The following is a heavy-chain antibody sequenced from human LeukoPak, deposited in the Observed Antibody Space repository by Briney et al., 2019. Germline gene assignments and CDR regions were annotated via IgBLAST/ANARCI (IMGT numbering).Heavy chain of an antibody. CDR3: AHGLWFGEFEGGYFDY. J-gene: IGHJ4*02. CDR1: GFSLSTSGVG. CDR2: IYWDDDK. D-gene: IGHD3-10*01. Sequence: SGPTLVNPTQTLTLTCTFSGFSLSTSGVGVGWIRQPPGKALEWLALIYWDDDKRYSPSLKSRLTITKDTSKNQVVLTMTNMDPVDTATYYCAHGLWFGEFEGGYFDYWGQGTLVTVSS. V-gene: IGHV2-5*02.